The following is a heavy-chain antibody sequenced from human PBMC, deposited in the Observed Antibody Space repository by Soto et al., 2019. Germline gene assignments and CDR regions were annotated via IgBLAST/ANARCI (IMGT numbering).Heavy chain of an antibody. D-gene: IGHD6-13*01. V-gene: IGHV3-15*07. CDR3: ARDPQKQKDFDY. CDR1: GFIFSNAW. CDR2: IKSKINGGTA. J-gene: IGHJ4*02. Sequence: GGSLRLSCAASGFIFSNAWINWVRQVPGKGLEWVGRIKSKINGGTADYAAPVQGRFAVSRDDSKNMVYLQMNSLRAEDTAVYYCARDPQKQKDFDYWGQGTLVTVSS.